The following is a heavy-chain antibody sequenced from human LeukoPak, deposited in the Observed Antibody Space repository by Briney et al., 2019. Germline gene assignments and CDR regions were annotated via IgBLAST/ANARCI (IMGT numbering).Heavy chain of an antibody. D-gene: IGHD5-18*01. CDR2: IYTSGST. Sequence: SETLSLTCTVSGGSISSYYWSWIRQPAGKGLEWIGRIYTSGSTNYNPSLKSRVTMSVDTSKNQFSLKLSSVTAADTAVYYCARDHPRGYSYGYTNALDIWGQGTMVTVSS. CDR3: ARDHPRGYSYGYTNALDI. J-gene: IGHJ3*02. V-gene: IGHV4-4*07. CDR1: GGSISSYY.